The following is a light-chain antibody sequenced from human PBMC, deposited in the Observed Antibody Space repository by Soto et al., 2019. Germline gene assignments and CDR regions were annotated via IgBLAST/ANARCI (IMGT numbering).Light chain of an antibody. Sequence: QSALTQPASVSGSPGQSITISCTGTDSDIGGYNYVSWYQHHPGKAPKVLIYDVTDRPSGVSNRFSGSKSGNTASLTISGLQAEDEADYYCSSYTRTATRVEFGGGTKLTLL. CDR1: DSDIGGYNY. CDR2: DVT. J-gene: IGLJ2*01. V-gene: IGLV2-14*03. CDR3: SSYTRTATRVE.